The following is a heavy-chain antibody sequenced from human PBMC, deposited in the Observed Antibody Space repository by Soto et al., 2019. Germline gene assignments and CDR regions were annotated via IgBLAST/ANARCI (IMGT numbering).Heavy chain of an antibody. J-gene: IGHJ5*02. CDR3: ARDAVLVGATNGFDP. CDR2: ISSSSSYI. Sequence: GGSRRLSCGASGFTFSSYSMNWVRQAPGKGLEWVSSISSSSSYIYYAASVKGRFTISRDNAKNSLYRQMNSLRAEDTAVYYCARDAVLVGATNGFDPWGQGTLVTVSS. V-gene: IGHV3-21*01. D-gene: IGHD1-26*01. CDR1: GFTFSSYS.